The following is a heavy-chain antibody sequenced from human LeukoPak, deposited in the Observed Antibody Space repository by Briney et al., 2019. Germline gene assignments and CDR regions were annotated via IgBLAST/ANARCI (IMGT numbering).Heavy chain of an antibody. J-gene: IGHJ4*02. V-gene: IGHV4-34*01. CDR1: GGSFSGYY. Sequence: SETLSLTCAVYGGSFSGYYWSWIRQPPGKGLEWIGEIHHSGSTNYNPSLKSRVTISVDTSKNQFSLKLSSVTAADTAVYYCARGITMVRGVISFFDHWGQGTLVTVSS. D-gene: IGHD3-10*01. CDR3: ARGITMVRGVISFFDH. CDR2: IHHSGST.